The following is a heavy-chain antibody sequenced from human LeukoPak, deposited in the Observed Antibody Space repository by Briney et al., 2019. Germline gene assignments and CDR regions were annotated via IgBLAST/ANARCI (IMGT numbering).Heavy chain of an antibody. CDR3: ATTFYYDSSGHIPDALDI. CDR1: GYPISMGYF. CDR2: IFHTGYT. D-gene: IGHD3-22*01. V-gene: IGHV4-38-2*02. J-gene: IGHJ3*02. Sequence: SETLSLTCTVSGYPISMGYFWGWIRQPPGMGLEWIGSIFHTGYTFYDPSFKRRLTISVDTSKNQFSLKLSSVTAADTAVYYCATTFYYDSSGHIPDALDIWGQGTMVTVSP.